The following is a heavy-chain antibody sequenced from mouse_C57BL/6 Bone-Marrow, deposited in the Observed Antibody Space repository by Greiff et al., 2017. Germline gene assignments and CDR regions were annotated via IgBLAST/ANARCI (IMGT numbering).Heavy chain of an antibody. CDR2: IYPGDGDT. CDR1: GYAFSSSW. Sequence: QVQLKESGPELVKPGASVKISCKASGYAFSSSWMNWVKQRPGKGLEWIGRIYPGDGDTNYNGKFKGKATLTADKSSSTAYMQLSSLTSEDSAVYFCARSGDYGSYYYAMDYWGQGTSVTVSS. V-gene: IGHV1-82*01. J-gene: IGHJ4*01. CDR3: ARSGDYGSYYYAMDY. D-gene: IGHD1-1*01.